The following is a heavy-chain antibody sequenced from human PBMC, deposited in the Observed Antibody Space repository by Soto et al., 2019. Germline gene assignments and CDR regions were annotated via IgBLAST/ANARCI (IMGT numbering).Heavy chain of an antibody. J-gene: IGHJ4*02. D-gene: IGHD1-1*01. Sequence: QVQLQQLGAGLLKPSETLSLTCAVYGGSFSGYYWSWIRQPPGKGLEWIGEINHSGSTNYNPSLKSRVTISVDTSKNQFSLKLSSVTAADTAVYYCASGSGSNFDYWGQGTLVTVSS. CDR2: INHSGST. CDR3: ASGSGSNFDY. CDR1: GGSFSGYY. V-gene: IGHV4-34*01.